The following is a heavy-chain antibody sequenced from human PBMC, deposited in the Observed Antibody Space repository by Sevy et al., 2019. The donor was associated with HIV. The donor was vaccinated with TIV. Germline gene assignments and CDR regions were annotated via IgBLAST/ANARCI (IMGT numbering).Heavy chain of an antibody. CDR3: ARDLPSAVINPFYYYGLDV. CDR1: GFTFSIYA. CDR2: ISYDGGVK. Sequence: GGSLRLSCAASGFTFSIYAMHWVRQAPDKGLEWVAVISYDGGVKYFADSVKGRVTISRDNSKNTLYRQMNSLRPEDTAVYYCARDLPSAVINPFYYYGLDVWGQGTTVTVSS. D-gene: IGHD3-22*01. J-gene: IGHJ6*02. V-gene: IGHV3-30*04.